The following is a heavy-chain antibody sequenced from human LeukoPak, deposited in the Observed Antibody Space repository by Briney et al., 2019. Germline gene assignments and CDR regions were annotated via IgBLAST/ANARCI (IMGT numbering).Heavy chain of an antibody. V-gene: IGHV4-38-2*02. CDR1: GYSISSGYY. CDR3: ARYFGPSYVSSNWFDP. CDR2: IYHSGST. D-gene: IGHD3-16*01. Sequence: PSETLSLTCTVSGYSISSGYYWGWIRQPPGKGLEWIGSIYHSGSTYYNPSLKSRVTISVDTSKNQYSLKLSSVTAASTAVYYCARYFGPSYVSSNWFDPWGQGTLVTVSS. J-gene: IGHJ5*02.